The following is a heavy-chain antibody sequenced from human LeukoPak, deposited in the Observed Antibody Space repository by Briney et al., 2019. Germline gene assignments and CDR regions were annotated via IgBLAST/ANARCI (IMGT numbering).Heavy chain of an antibody. CDR2: IDSSSINK. CDR1: GFTFSIFS. Sequence: PGGSLRLSCAASGFTFSIFSMNWVRQAPGQGLEWVSSIDSSSINKYYADSVKGRFTISRDDAKNSLYLEMSSLRVEDTAVYFCARDRGSGWYGDLAHWGQETLVIVSS. D-gene: IGHD6-19*01. J-gene: IGHJ4*02. V-gene: IGHV3-21*06. CDR3: ARDRGSGWYGDLAH.